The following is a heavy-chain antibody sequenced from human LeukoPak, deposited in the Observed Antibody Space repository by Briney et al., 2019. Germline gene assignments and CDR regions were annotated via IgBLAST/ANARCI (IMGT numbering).Heavy chain of an antibody. V-gene: IGHV3-15*01. CDR3: TTDQKAAAVEDY. D-gene: IGHD6-25*01. CDR1: GFTFSNAW. J-gene: IGHJ4*02. Sequence: GGSLRLSCAASGFTFSNAWMSWVRQAPGKGLEWVGRIKSKTDGGTTDYAAPVKGRFTISRDDSKNTLYLQMNSLKTEDTAVYYCTTDQKAAAVEDYWGQGTLVTVSS. CDR2: IKSKTDGGTT.